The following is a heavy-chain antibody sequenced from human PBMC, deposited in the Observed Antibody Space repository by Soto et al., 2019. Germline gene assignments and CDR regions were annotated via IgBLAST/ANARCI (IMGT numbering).Heavy chain of an antibody. CDR1: GFMFSNYE. V-gene: IGHV3-48*03. D-gene: IGHD6-19*01. CDR2: INVGGDTR. CDR3: ARKSQWLSGYIYHGMDV. J-gene: IGHJ6*02. Sequence: LVESGGGLVQPGGSLRLSCAASGFMFSNYEFNWVRLAPGKGLEWVSYINVGGDTRHYADSVRGRFTISRDDAKGSLYLQMDSLRVEDTAVYFCARKSQWLSGYIYHGMDVWSQGTSVTVSS.